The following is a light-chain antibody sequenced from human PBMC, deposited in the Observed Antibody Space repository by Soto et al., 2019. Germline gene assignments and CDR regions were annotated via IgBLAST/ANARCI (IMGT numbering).Light chain of an antibody. CDR2: EVT. CDR1: TSDIGAYHY. Sequence: QSVLTQPPSASGSPGQSVTISCTGTTSDIGAYHYVSWYQQRPGKAPKLIIYEVTRRPSGVPDRIFGSKSYTTASLTVSGLQAEDEADYYCRSFAGTNSFGFGTGTTLTVL. V-gene: IGLV2-8*01. CDR3: RSFAGTNSFG. J-gene: IGLJ1*01.